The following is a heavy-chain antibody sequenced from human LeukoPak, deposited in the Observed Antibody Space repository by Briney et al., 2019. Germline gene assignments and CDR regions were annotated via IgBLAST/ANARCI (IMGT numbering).Heavy chain of an antibody. Sequence: GASVKVSCKASGCTFTSYGISWVRQAPGQGLEWMGWISAYNGNTNYAQKLQGRVTTTTDTSTSTAYMELRSLRSDDTAVYYCARDNTYYDFWSGRNWFDPWGQGTLVTVSS. CDR2: ISAYNGNT. CDR1: GCTFTSYG. CDR3: ARDNTYYDFWSGRNWFDP. V-gene: IGHV1-18*01. J-gene: IGHJ5*02. D-gene: IGHD3-3*01.